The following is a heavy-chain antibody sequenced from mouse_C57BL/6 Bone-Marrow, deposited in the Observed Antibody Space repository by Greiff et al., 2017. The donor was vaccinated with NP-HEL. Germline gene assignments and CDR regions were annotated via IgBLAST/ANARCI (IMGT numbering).Heavy chain of an antibody. D-gene: IGHD1-1*01. Sequence: QVQLQQPGAELVKPGASVKMSCKASGYTFTSYWITWVKQRPGQGLEWIGDIYPGSGSTNYNEKYKSKATLTVDTSSSTAYMQLSSLTSEDSAVYYCAREDYGSPRFAYWGQGTLVTVSA. J-gene: IGHJ3*01. CDR2: IYPGSGST. CDR1: GYTFTSYW. CDR3: AREDYGSPRFAY. V-gene: IGHV1-55*01.